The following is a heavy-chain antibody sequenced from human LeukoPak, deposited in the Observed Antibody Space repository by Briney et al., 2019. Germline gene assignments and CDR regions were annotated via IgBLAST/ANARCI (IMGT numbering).Heavy chain of an antibody. CDR3: TRESGYCYDSSGYFGY. D-gene: IGHD3-22*01. Sequence: GGSLRLSCTASGFTFGDYAMSWVRQAPGKGLEWVGFIRSKAYGGTTEYAASVKGRFTISRDDSKSIAYLQMNSLKTEDTAVYYCTRESGYCYDSSGYFGYWGQGTLVTVSS. J-gene: IGHJ4*02. V-gene: IGHV3-49*04. CDR2: IRSKAYGGTT. CDR1: GFTFGDYA.